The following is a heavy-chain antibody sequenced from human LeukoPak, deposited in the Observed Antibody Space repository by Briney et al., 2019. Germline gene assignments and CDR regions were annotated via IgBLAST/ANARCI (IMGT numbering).Heavy chain of an antibody. CDR2: IYYSGST. CDR3: ARDHRGYDWDYYYYGMDV. Sequence: PSETLSLTCTVSGGSISSSSYYWGWIRQPPGKGLEWIGSIYYSGSTYYNPSLKSRVTISVDTSKNQFSLKLSSVTAADTAVYYCARDHRGYDWDYYYYGMDVWGQGTTVTVSS. D-gene: IGHD5-12*01. V-gene: IGHV4-39*07. CDR1: GGSISSSSYY. J-gene: IGHJ6*02.